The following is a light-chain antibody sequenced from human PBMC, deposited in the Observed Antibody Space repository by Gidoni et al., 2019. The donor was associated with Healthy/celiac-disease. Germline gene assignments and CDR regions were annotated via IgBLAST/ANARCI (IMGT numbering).Light chain of an antibody. J-gene: IGLJ3*02. CDR3: SSYTSSSTWV. Sequence: QSALTQPAPVSGSPGKSITISCTGTRSDVGGYNYVSWYQQHPGKAPKLMIYDVSNRPSGVSNLFSGSKSGNTASLTISGLQAEDEADYYCSSYTSSSTWVFGGGTKLTVL. CDR1: RSDVGGYNY. V-gene: IGLV2-14*01. CDR2: DVS.